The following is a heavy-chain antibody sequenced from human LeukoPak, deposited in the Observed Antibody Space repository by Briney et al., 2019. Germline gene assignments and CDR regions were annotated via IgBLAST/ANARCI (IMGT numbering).Heavy chain of an antibody. CDR2: MNQLGNEK. V-gene: IGHV3-7*04. D-gene: IGHD3-16*01. CDR1: KFTFSNYF. Sequence: GGSLRLSCAASKFTFSNYFMSWVCQAPGKGLEWVAYMNQLGNEKKYLDSVKGRFTISRDNAKNSLYLQMNSLRAGDTAVYYCARGTYYYEFWGQGTLVTVSS. CDR3: ARGTYYYEF. J-gene: IGHJ4*02.